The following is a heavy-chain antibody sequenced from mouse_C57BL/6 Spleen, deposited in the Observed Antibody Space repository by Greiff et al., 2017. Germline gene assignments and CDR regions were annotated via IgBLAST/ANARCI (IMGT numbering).Heavy chain of an antibody. Sequence: EVNVVESGGGLVQPGGSLSLSCAASGFTFTDYYMSWVRQPPGKALEWLGFIRNKANGYTTEYSASVQGRFTISRDNSQSILYLQMNALRAEDSATYYCARYRRFYFDSWGPGTTLTVSS. CDR3: ARYRRFYFDS. D-gene: IGHD1-1*01. J-gene: IGHJ2*01. CDR2: IRNKANGYTT. V-gene: IGHV7-3*01. CDR1: GFTFTDYY.